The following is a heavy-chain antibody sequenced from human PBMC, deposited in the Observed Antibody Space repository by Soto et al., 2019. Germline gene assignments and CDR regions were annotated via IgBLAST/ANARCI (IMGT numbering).Heavy chain of an antibody. V-gene: IGHV3-23*01. D-gene: IGHD2-15*01. CDR3: AKGFCSYPKCSFDY. CDR1: GFTFSDFA. Sequence: VGSLRLSCAASGFTFSDFAISWVRQAPGKGLEWVSVISGTGDTTYSADSVKGRFTISRDNSMKTAFLQMNYLRAEDTALYYCAKGFCSYPKCSFDYWGQGTLVTVSS. J-gene: IGHJ4*02. CDR2: ISGTGDTT.